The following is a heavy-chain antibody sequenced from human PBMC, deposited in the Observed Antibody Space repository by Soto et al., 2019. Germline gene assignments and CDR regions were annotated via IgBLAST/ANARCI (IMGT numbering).Heavy chain of an antibody. J-gene: IGHJ5*02. CDR2: IIPILGIA. CDR3: AREGSESSSGFRNWFDP. Sequence: GASVKVSCKASGGTFSSYTISWVRQAPGQGLEWMGRIIPILGIANYAQKFQGWVTMTRDTSISTAYMELSRLRSDDTAVYYCAREGSESSSGFRNWFDPWGQGTLVTVSS. V-gene: IGHV1-69*04. D-gene: IGHD3-22*01. CDR1: GGTFSSYT.